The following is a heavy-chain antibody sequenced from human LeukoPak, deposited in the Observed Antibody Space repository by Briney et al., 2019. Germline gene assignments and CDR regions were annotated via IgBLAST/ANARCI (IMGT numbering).Heavy chain of an antibody. D-gene: IGHD3-22*01. CDR1: GFTFSSYS. J-gene: IGHJ4*02. Sequence: GGSLRLSCAASGFTFSSYSMKWVRQAPGEGLEWVSSISSSSRYIYYADSVKGRFTISRDNAKKSLYLEMNSLRAEDTAVYYCARWGPTYYYDSSGYYYRDYFDYWGQGTLVTVSS. CDR2: ISSSSRYI. V-gene: IGHV3-21*01. CDR3: ARWGPTYYYDSSGYYYRDYFDY.